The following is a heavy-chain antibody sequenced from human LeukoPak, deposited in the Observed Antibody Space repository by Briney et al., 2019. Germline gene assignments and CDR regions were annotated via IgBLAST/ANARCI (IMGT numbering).Heavy chain of an antibody. J-gene: IGHJ3*02. CDR1: DDSFSSHF. V-gene: IGHV4-59*11. D-gene: IGHD4-17*01. CDR3: ARDLVTVTKGFDI. Sequence: SETLSLTCAVSDDSFSSHFWTWIRQPPGKGLEWIGYISYIGSTNYNPSLKSRVTISIDTSRNQFSLRLSSVTAADTAVYYCARDLVTVTKGFDIWGQGTMVSVSS. CDR2: ISYIGST.